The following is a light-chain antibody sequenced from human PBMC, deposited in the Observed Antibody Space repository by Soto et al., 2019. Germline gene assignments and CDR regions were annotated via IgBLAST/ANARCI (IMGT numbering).Light chain of an antibody. CDR3: SSYTSSSTL. V-gene: IGLV2-14*01. CDR2: EVS. J-gene: IGLJ1*01. CDR1: SSDVGGYNY. Sequence: QSALTQPASVSGSPGQSITISCTGTSSDVGGYNYVSWYQQHPGKAPKLMIYEVSNRPSGVSNRFSGSKSGNTASLTISGLQAVDEADYYCSSYTSSSTLFGTGTKVTVL.